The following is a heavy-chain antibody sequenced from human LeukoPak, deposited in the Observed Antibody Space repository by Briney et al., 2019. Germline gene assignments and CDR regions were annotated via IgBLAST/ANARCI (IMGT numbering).Heavy chain of an antibody. CDR3: VRDLSEDEI. V-gene: IGHV3-7*01. D-gene: IGHD2/OR15-2a*01. CDR2: IKQDGSEK. Sequence: GGSLRLSCAASGFTVSSNYMSWVRQAPGKGLEWVANIKQDGSEKYYVDSVKGRFTISRDNAKNSLYLQMNSLRAEDTAVYYCVRDLSEDEIWGKGTTVTVSS. J-gene: IGHJ6*04. CDR1: GFTVSSNY.